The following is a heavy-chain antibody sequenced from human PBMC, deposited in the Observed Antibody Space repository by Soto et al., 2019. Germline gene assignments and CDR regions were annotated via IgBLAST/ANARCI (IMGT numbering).Heavy chain of an antibody. V-gene: IGHV4-30-4*01. J-gene: IGHJ5*02. Sequence: QVQLQESGPGLVKPSQTLSLTCTVSGGSISSGDYYWSWIRQPPGKGLEWIGYIYYSGSTYYNPSLKSRVTISVDTSKNQFSLKLSSVTAADTAVYYCARGHYYDSSGAHNWFDPWGQGTLVTVSS. CDR3: ARGHYYDSSGAHNWFDP. CDR2: IYYSGST. D-gene: IGHD3-22*01. CDR1: GGSISSGDYY.